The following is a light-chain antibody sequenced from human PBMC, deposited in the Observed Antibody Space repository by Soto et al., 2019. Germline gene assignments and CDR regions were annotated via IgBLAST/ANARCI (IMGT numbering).Light chain of an antibody. CDR2: GAS. CDR3: QQYGTSPIT. J-gene: IGKJ5*01. CDR1: QTVSSY. V-gene: IGKV3-20*01. Sequence: ENVLTQSPGTLSLSPGERATLSCRASQTVSSYLTWYQQRPGQAPRLLISGASRRATGIPDRFSGSGSGTDFTLTISRLEPEDFALYYCQQYGTSPITFGQGTRL.